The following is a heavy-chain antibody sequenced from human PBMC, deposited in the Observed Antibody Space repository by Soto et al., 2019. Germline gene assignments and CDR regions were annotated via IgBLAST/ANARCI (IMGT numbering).Heavy chain of an antibody. D-gene: IGHD5-18*01. CDR3: ARDTRSSYGPGKYNWFDP. J-gene: IGHJ5*02. V-gene: IGHV1-69*13. CDR1: GVTFSSYA. Sequence: GASVKVSCKASGVTFSSYAISWVRQAPGQGLEWMGGVIPIFGTANYAQKFQGRVTITADESTSTAYMELSSLRSEDTAVYYCARDTRSSYGPGKYNWFDPWGQGTLVTVSS. CDR2: VIPIFGTA.